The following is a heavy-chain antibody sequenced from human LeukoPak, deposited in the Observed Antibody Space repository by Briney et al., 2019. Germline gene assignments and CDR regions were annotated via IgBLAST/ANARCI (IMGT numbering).Heavy chain of an antibody. Sequence: PSETLSLTCAVYGGSFSGCYWSWIRQPPGKGLEWIGEINHSGSTNYNPSLKSRVTISVDTSKNQFSLKLSSVTAADTAVYYCARLFAGTFDYWGQGTPVTVSS. CDR1: GGSFSGCY. D-gene: IGHD1-14*01. CDR2: INHSGST. CDR3: ARLFAGTFDY. J-gene: IGHJ4*02. V-gene: IGHV4-34*01.